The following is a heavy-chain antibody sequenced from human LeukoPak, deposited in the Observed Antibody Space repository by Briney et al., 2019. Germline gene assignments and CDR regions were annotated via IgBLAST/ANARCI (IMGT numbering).Heavy chain of an antibody. J-gene: IGHJ3*01. D-gene: IGHD1-26*01. CDR3: ARDDASDPSASFDL. V-gene: IGHV1-2*02. CDR2: NNPQSGGT. Sequence: ASVTVSCTASGYSFRDDYIYWIRQAPGQGLEWVGWNNPQSGGTKYAQKFQGRVTMTGDTSINTAYMELNSLRSDDTAVYYCARDDASDPSASFDLWGQGTLVTVSS. CDR1: GYSFRDDY.